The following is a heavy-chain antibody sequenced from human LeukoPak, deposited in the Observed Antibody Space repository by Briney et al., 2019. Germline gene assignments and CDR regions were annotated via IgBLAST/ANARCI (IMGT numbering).Heavy chain of an antibody. CDR2: ISTYNGDT. V-gene: IGHV1-18*01. CDR1: GYPFTTYG. CDR3: ARDWWGYDVLTGDNWFDP. J-gene: IGHJ5*02. D-gene: IGHD3-9*01. Sequence: ASVKVSCKASGYPFTTYGITWVRQAPGQGLEWMGWISTYNGDTNYAQKFQGRVTMTTDTSTSTAYIELRSLTSDDTAAYYCARDWWGYDVLTGDNWFDPWGQGTLVTVSS.